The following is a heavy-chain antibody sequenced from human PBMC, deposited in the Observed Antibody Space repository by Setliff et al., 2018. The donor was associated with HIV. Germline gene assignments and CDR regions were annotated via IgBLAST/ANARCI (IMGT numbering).Heavy chain of an antibody. CDR2: ISGYNGRT. CDR1: GYTFTTFG. Sequence: ASVKVSCKASGYTFTTFGISWVRQAPGQGLEWMGWISGYNGRTHYAQKFQGRVTMTTDTSARTGYMELRNLRSDDTAVYYCARYNFWSGYESDYWGQGTLVTVSS. CDR3: ARYNFWSGYESDY. V-gene: IGHV1-18*01. J-gene: IGHJ4*02. D-gene: IGHD3-3*01.